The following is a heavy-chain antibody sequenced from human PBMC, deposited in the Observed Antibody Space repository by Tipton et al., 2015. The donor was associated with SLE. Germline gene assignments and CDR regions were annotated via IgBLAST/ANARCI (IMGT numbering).Heavy chain of an antibody. CDR1: GGSISSSSYY. CDR3: ARARGFGVLYGMDV. J-gene: IGHJ6*02. CDR2: IYYSGST. V-gene: IGHV4-39*07. Sequence: TLSLTCTVSGGSISSSSYYWGWIRQPPGKGLEWIGSIYYSGSTYYNPSLKSRVTISVDTSKNQFSLKLSSVTAADTAVYYCARARGFGVLYGMDVWGQGTTVTVSS. D-gene: IGHD3-16*01.